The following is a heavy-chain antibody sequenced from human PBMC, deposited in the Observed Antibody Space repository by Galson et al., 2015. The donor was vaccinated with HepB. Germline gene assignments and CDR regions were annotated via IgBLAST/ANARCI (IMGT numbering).Heavy chain of an antibody. CDR3: AREGPPGYCSSTSCYIAFDI. Sequence: SVKVSCKASGYTFTSYYMHWVRQAPGQGLEWMGIINPSGGSTSYAQKFQGRVTMTRDTSTSTVYMELSSLRSEDTAVYYCAREGPPGYCSSTSCYIAFDIWGQGTMVTVSS. CDR2: INPSGGST. CDR1: GYTFTSYY. D-gene: IGHD2-2*02. J-gene: IGHJ3*02. V-gene: IGHV1-46*01.